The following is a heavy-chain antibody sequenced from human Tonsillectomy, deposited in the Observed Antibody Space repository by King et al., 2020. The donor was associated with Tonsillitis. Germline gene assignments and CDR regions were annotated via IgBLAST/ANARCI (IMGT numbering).Heavy chain of an antibody. Sequence: VQLVESGGGLVQPGGSLRLSCAASGFTFSNYWMSWVRQPPGKGLEWLATIKPDGSERNYVDSVKGRFTVSRDNAKSSLYLQMNSLRAEDTALYYCARDTPYSGSYEYYFEYWGQERLVTVSS. V-gene: IGHV3-7*01. D-gene: IGHD1-26*01. CDR1: GFTFSNYW. CDR3: ARDTPYSGSYEYYFEY. J-gene: IGHJ4*02. CDR2: IKPDGSER.